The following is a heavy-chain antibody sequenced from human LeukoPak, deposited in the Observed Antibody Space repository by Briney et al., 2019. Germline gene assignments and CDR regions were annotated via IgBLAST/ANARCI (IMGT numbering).Heavy chain of an antibody. CDR2: IWYDGSNK. CDR3: TTDPTWIQLVYY. J-gene: IGHJ4*02. V-gene: IGHV3-33*01. CDR1: GFTFSSYG. Sequence: TGGSLRLSCAASGFTFSSYGMHWVRQAPGKGLEWVAVIWYDGSNKYYADSVKGRFTISRDNSKNTLYLQMNSLKTEDTAVYYCTTDPTWIQLVYYWGQGTLVTVSS. D-gene: IGHD5-18*01.